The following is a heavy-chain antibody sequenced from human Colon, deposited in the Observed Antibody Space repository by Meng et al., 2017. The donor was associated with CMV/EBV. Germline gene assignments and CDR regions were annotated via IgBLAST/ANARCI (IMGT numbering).Heavy chain of an antibody. D-gene: IGHD1-14*01. Sequence: SCEVSGFTISDRHMSWIRQAPGKGLEWIIYVTRDTMIYSADSVRGRFTISRDNAKNSMYLQLNSLRAEDSAVYYCVSGITGRPEPEYWGQGTLVTVSS. V-gene: IGHV3-11*01. CDR3: VSGITGRPEPEY. J-gene: IGHJ4*02. CDR2: VTRDTMI. CDR1: GFTISDRH.